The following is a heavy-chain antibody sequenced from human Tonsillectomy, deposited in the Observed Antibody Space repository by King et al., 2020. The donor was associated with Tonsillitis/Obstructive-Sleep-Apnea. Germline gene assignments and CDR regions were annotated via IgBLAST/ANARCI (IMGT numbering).Heavy chain of an antibody. CDR3: ARMSREGAHSYSYMYV. Sequence: VQLVESGAEVKKPGASVKVSCKASGYTFTDYDITWVRQAPGQGLEWRGWISAYSGNTHYAQNLQGRVTMTTDTSTSTSFMELRSLRSDDTAVYYCARMSREGAHSYSYMYVWGKGTTVTVSS. D-gene: IGHD1-26*01. CDR1: GYTFTDYD. V-gene: IGHV1-18*01. J-gene: IGHJ6*03. CDR2: ISAYSGNT.